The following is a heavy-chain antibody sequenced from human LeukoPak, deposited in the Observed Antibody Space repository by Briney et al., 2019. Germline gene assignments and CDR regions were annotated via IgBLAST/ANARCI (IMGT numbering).Heavy chain of an antibody. CDR1: GGTFSSYI. CDR2: IILLFNTP. Sequence: ASVKVSCKASGGTFSSYIITWVRQAPGQGLEWMGGIILLFNTPNYAQKFQGRVTITTDDSTHTSYVELRSLRSEDTAVYYCARVDRYYFYMDVWGKGTTVTVSS. V-gene: IGHV1-69*05. J-gene: IGHJ6*03. CDR3: ARVDRYYFYMDV.